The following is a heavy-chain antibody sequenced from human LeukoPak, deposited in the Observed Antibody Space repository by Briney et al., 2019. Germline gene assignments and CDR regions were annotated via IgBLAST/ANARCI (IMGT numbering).Heavy chain of an antibody. D-gene: IGHD4-17*01. CDR1: GFTFSSYA. J-gene: IGHJ4*02. V-gene: IGHV3-30-3*01. CDR2: ISYDGSNK. CDR3: AREWTTNGFGY. Sequence: GGSLRLSCAASGFTFSSYAMHWVRQAPGKGLEWVAVISYDGSNKYYADSVKGRFTISRDNARNSLYLQMNSLRAEDTAVYYCAREWTTNGFGYWGQGTLVTVPS.